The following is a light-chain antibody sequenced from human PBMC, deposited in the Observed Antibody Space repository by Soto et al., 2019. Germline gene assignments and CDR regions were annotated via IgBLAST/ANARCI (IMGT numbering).Light chain of an antibody. CDR3: QQYGSSQS. CDR2: GAS. CDR1: QSVSSSY. J-gene: IGKJ1*01. Sequence: EIVLTQSPGTLSLSPGERATLSCRASQSVSSSYLAWYQQKPGQAPRLLIYGASSRATGIPDGFSGSGSGTDFTLTISRLAPDDFAVYYCQQYGSSQSFGQGTKVEIK. V-gene: IGKV3-20*01.